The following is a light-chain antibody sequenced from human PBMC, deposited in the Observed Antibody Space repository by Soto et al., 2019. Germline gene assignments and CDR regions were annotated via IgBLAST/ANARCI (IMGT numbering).Light chain of an antibody. J-gene: IGLJ1*01. V-gene: IGLV2-14*01. CDR1: SRDVGGYNY. CDR2: DVS. Sequence: QPDLTPPASGSGVPREARPIFSTGNSRDVGGYNYVSWYQQHPGKAPNLMIYDVSNRPSGVSNRFSGSKSGNTASLTISGLQAEDEADYYCSSYTSSSTPYVFGTGTKVTV. CDR3: SSYTSSSTPYV.